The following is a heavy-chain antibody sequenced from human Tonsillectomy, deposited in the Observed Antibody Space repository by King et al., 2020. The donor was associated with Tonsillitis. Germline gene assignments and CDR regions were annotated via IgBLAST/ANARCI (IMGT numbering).Heavy chain of an antibody. Sequence: VQLVESGGGLVQPGGSLRLSCAASGFTVSSNYMSWVRQAPGKGLEWVSVIYSGGSTYYADSVKGRFTISRDNSKNTLYLQMNSLGAEDTAVYYCARRRMRIVGATGYYYYYGMDVWGQGTTVTVSS. V-gene: IGHV3-66*01. CDR2: IYSGGST. J-gene: IGHJ6*02. CDR3: ARRRMRIVGATGYYYYYGMDV. D-gene: IGHD1-26*01. CDR1: GFTVSSNY.